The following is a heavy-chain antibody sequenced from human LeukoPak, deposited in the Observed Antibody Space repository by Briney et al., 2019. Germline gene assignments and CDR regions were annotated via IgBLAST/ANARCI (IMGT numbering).Heavy chain of an antibody. V-gene: IGHV3-23*01. CDR3: AKGVVITLFDY. D-gene: IGHD3-22*01. CDR2: ISGSGGST. CDR1: GFTFSSYG. J-gene: IGHJ4*02. Sequence: GGSLRLSCAASGFTFSSYGMSWVRQAPGKGLEWVSAISGSGGSTYYADSVKGRFTTSRDNSKNTLYLQMNSLRAEDTAVYYCAKGVVITLFDYWGQGTLVTVSS.